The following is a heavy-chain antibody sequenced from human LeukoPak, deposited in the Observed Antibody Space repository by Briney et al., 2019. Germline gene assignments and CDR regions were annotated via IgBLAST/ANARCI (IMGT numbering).Heavy chain of an antibody. V-gene: IGHV1-69*01. D-gene: IGHD5-18*01. J-gene: IGHJ4*02. CDR3: ARGGRGYSYGYAPYFDY. Sequence: SVKVSCKASGGTFSSYAISWVRQAPGQGLEWMGGIIPIFGTANYAQKFQGRVTITADESTSTAYMELSSLRSEDTAVYYCARGGRGYSYGYAPYFDYWGQGTLVTVSS. CDR1: GGTFSSYA. CDR2: IIPIFGTA.